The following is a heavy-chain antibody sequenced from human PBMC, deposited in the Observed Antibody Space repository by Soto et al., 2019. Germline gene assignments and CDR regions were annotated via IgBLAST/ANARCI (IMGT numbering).Heavy chain of an antibody. CDR2: ISSSSYI. CDR3: ARDRGFWSGYYSRYYYYGMDV. V-gene: IGHV3-21*04. J-gene: IGHJ6*02. CDR1: GFTFSSYS. Sequence: GGSLRLSCAASGFTFSSYSMNWVRQAPGKGLEWVSSISSSSYIYYADSVKGRFTISRDNAKNSLYLQMNSLRAEDTAVYYCARDRGFWSGYYSRYYYYGMDVWGQGTTVTVSS. D-gene: IGHD3-3*01.